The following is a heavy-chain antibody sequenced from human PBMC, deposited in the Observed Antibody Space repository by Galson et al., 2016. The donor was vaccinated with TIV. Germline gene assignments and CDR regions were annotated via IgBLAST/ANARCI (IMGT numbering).Heavy chain of an antibody. CDR1: GFSLSTSGVG. Sequence: PALVKPTQTLTLTRTFSGFSLSTSGVGVGWFRQPPGKTLEWLAFIHWDDAERYSPYLRTRLTITKDTSKNRVVLTLTNMDPAETATYFCAHRRAYFGELSTVYSVDYWGQGTL. V-gene: IGHV2-5*02. CDR2: IHWDDAE. CDR3: AHRRAYFGELSTVYSVDY. D-gene: IGHD3-10*01. J-gene: IGHJ4*02.